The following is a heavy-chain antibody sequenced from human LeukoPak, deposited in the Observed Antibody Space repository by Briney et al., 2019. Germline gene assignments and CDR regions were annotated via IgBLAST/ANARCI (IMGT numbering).Heavy chain of an antibody. CDR2: ISSSGRAI. J-gene: IGHJ6*02. Sequence: PGGSLRLSCAASGFTLTTYEMNWVRQAAGKGLEWVSYISSSGRAIYYADSVKGRFTISRDKAKNSLYLQMNSLRAEDTAVYYCARDPEVPAREDRGMEVWGQGATVTVSS. D-gene: IGHD6-25*01. V-gene: IGHV3-48*03. CDR3: ARDPEVPAREDRGMEV. CDR1: GFTLTTYE.